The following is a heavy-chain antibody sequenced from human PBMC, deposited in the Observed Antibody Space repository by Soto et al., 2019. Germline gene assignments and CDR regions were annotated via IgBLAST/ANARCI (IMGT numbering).Heavy chain of an antibody. D-gene: IGHD3-3*01. V-gene: IGHV1-2*04. Sequence: GASVKVSCKASGYSFTGYSMHWVRQAPGQGLEWMGWINPKNGATNYARKFQGWVTMTRDTSISTAYMELSRLRSDDTAVYYCARDLSGLEGDYYYMDVWGKGTTVTVSS. CDR1: GYSFTGYS. CDR3: ARDLSGLEGDYYYMDV. J-gene: IGHJ6*03. CDR2: INPKNGAT.